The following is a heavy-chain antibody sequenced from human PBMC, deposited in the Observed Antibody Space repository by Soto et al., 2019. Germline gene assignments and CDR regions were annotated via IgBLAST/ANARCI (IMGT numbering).Heavy chain of an antibody. V-gene: IGHV3-23*01. D-gene: IGHD6-13*01. CDR3: AKSTPTWQQLAPMPDY. J-gene: IGHJ4*02. Sequence: GGSLRLSCAASGFTFSSYAMSWVRQAPGKGLEWVSAISGSGGSTYYADSVKGRFTISRDNSKNTLYLQMNSLRAEDTAVYYCAKSTPTWQQLAPMPDYWGQGTLVTVSS. CDR2: ISGSGGST. CDR1: GFTFSSYA.